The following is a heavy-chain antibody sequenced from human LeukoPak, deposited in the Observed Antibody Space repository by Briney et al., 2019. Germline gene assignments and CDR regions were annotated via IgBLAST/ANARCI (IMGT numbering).Heavy chain of an antibody. CDR1: GFTFSSYG. Sequence: PGGSLRLSCAASGFTFSSYGMHWVRQAPGKGLEWVAGISYDGSNKYYADSVKGRFTISRDNSKNTLYLQMNSLRAEDTAVYYCAKEDYSSSWYFDYWGQGTLVTVSS. V-gene: IGHV3-30*18. D-gene: IGHD6-13*01. CDR2: ISYDGSNK. CDR3: AKEDYSSSWYFDY. J-gene: IGHJ4*02.